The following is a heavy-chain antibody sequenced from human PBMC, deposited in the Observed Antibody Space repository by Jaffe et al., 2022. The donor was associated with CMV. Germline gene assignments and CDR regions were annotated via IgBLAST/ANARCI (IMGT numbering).Heavy chain of an antibody. Sequence: QVQLQESGPGLVKPSETLSLTCTVSGGSISSYYWSWIRQPPGKGLEWIGYIYYSGSTNYNPSLKSRVTISVDTSKNQFSLKLSSVTAADTAVYYCARYLKGVGNWFDPWGQGTLVTVSS. J-gene: IGHJ5*02. D-gene: IGHD2-8*01. CDR3: ARYLKGVGNWFDP. CDR2: IYYSGST. V-gene: IGHV4-59*01. CDR1: GGSISSYY.